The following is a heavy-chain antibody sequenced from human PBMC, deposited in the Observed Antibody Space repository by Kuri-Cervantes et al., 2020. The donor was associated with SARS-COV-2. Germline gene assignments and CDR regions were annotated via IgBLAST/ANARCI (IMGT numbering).Heavy chain of an antibody. CDR3: ARAQSITFGGVIVIWTYYFDY. D-gene: IGHD3-16*02. V-gene: IGHV1-18*01. J-gene: IGHJ4*02. Sequence: ASVKVSCKASGYTFTSYGISWVRQAPGQGLEWMGWISAYNGNTNYAQKLQGRVTMTTDTSTSTAYMELRSLRSDDTAVYYCARAQSITFGGVIVIWTYYFDYWGQGTLVTVSS. CDR1: GYTFTSYG. CDR2: ISAYNGNT.